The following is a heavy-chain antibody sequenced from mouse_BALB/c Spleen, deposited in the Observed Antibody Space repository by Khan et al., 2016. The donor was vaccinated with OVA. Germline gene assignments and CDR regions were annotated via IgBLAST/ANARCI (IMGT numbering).Heavy chain of an antibody. CDR2: ISYSGST. CDR1: GYSITSGYG. Sequence: EVQLFESGPGLVKPSQSLSLTCTVTGYSITSGYGWNWIRKFPGNKLEWMGHISYSGSTNYNPSLKSRISITRDTSKNQFFLHLNSVTTEDTATYYCARTARIKYWGQGTTLTVSS. V-gene: IGHV3-2*02. CDR3: ARTARIKY. D-gene: IGHD1-2*01. J-gene: IGHJ2*01.